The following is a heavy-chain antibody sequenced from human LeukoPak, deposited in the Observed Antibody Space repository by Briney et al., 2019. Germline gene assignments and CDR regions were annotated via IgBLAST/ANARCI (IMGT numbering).Heavy chain of an antibody. CDR3: VSWAGGNSDVASFDY. CDR1: GYIFRDYY. V-gene: IGHV1-2*02. CDR2: IKIYSGAT. D-gene: IGHD2-21*01. J-gene: IGHJ4*02. Sequence: ASVKVSCKPSGYIFRDYYIQRVPPTPRRGFGRMGWIKIYSGATKLAQKFQGRVTLTRDTSFSKAYVELSNLASDDTGVYYCVSWAGGNSDVASFDYWGEGSLVIVSS.